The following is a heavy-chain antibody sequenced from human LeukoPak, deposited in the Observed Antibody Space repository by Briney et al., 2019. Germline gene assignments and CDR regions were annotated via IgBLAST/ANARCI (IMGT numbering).Heavy chain of an antibody. J-gene: IGHJ5*02. CDR1: GGSISSYY. V-gene: IGHV4-4*07. CDR2: IYASGST. D-gene: IGHD3-10*01. Sequence: SETLSLTCTVSGGSISSYYWSWIRQPAGKGLEWIGRIYASGSTTYNPSLKSRVTISLDTSKNQFSLKLRSVTAADTAVYYCARDSGTTGEVKFDHWGQGTLVTVSS. CDR3: ARDSGTTGEVKFDH.